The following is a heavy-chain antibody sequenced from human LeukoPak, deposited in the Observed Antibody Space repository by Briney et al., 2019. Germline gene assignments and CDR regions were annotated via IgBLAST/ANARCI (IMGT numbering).Heavy chain of an antibody. CDR2: MNPNSGNT. CDR3: AREGYSSSWYDSYYYYYMDV. D-gene: IGHD6-13*01. V-gene: IGHV1-8*01. J-gene: IGHJ6*03. Sequence: ASVKVSCKASGYTLTCYDINWVRQATGQGLEWMGWMNPNSGNTGYAQKFQGRVTMTRNTSISTAYMELSSLRSEDTAVYYCAREGYSSSWYDSYYYYYMDVWGKGTTVTVSS. CDR1: GYTLTCYD.